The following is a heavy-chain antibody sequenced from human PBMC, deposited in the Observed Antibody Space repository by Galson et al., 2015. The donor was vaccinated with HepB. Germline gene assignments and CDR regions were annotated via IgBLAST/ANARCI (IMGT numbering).Heavy chain of an antibody. J-gene: IGHJ4*02. V-gene: IGHV3-23*01. Sequence: SLRLSCAASGFTVSSNYMSWVRQAPGKGLEWVSAISGGGGSTYYADSVKGRFTISRDNSKNTQYLQMNSLRAEDTAVYYCAKYQEPEVAPAVHYWGQGTLVTVSS. D-gene: IGHD2-15*01. CDR2: ISGGGGST. CDR1: GFTVSSNY. CDR3: AKYQEPEVAPAVHY.